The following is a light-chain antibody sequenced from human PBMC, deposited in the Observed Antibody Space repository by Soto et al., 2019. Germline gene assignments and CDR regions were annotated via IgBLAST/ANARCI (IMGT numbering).Light chain of an antibody. Sequence: DLQMTQSPSSLSASVGDRVTITCRAGQDINIYLAWYQQKPGKVPKLLISAASTLQSGVPSRFSGSGSGTDFTLNISSLQPEDVATYYCQKYDGAPLTFGGGTKVEIK. CDR3: QKYDGAPLT. J-gene: IGKJ4*01. CDR1: QDINIY. V-gene: IGKV1-27*01. CDR2: AAS.